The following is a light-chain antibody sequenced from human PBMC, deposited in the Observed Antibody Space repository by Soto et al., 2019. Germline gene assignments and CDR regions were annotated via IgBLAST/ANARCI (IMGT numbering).Light chain of an antibody. J-gene: IGKJ1*01. CDR3: QQYLASPPWS. Sequence: EIVLTQSPGTLSLSPGERAILSCRASQSVNSGYLAWYQQKPGQAPRLLIYGTSIRAAGIPARFSGRGSGTDLTLTISRLEPEDVAVYSCQQYLASPPWSFGQGTKVE. CDR2: GTS. CDR1: QSVNSGY. V-gene: IGKV3-20*01.